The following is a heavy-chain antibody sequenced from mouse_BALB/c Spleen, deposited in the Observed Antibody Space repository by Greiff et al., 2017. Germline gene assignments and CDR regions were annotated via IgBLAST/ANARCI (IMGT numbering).Heavy chain of an antibody. CDR1: GFNIKDTY. D-gene: IGHD1-1*01. Sequence: VQLQQSGAELVKPGASVKLSCTASGFNIKDTYMHWVKQRPEQGLEWIGRIDPANGNTKYDPKFQGKATITADTSSNTAYLQLSSLTSEDTAVYYCARSYGSSYAMDYWGQGASVTVSS. J-gene: IGHJ4*01. V-gene: IGHV14-3*02. CDR2: IDPANGNT. CDR3: ARSYGSSYAMDY.